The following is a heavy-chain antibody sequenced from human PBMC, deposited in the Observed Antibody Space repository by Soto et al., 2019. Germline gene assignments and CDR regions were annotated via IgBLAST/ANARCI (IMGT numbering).Heavy chain of an antibody. CDR2: ISYDGSNK. J-gene: IGHJ4*02. CDR1: GFTFSSYG. CDR3: AKGYHYYDSRGYGY. D-gene: IGHD3-22*01. V-gene: IGHV3-30*18. Sequence: QVQLVESGGGVVQPGRSLRLSCAAAGFTFSSYGMHWVRQAPGKGLEWVAGISYDGSNKYYADSVKGRFTISRDNSKNTLYLQMNSLRAEDTAVYNCAKGYHYYDSRGYGYWGQGTLVTVSS.